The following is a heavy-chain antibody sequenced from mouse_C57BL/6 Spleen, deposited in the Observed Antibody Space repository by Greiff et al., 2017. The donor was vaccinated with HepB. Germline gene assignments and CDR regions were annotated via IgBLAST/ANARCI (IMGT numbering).Heavy chain of an antibody. J-gene: IGHJ2*01. Sequence: QVQLQQSGAELARPGASVKMSCKASGYTFTSYTMHWVKQRPGQGLEWIGYINPSSGYTKYNQKFKDKATLTADKSSSTAYMQLGSLTSEGSAVYYCARRDDYDVDYWGQGTTLTVSS. V-gene: IGHV1-4*01. CDR3: ARRDDYDVDY. CDR1: GYTFTSYT. D-gene: IGHD2-4*01. CDR2: INPSSGYT.